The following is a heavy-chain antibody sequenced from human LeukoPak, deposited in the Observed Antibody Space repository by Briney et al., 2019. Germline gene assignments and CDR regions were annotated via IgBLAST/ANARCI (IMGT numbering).Heavy chain of an antibody. J-gene: IGHJ4*02. V-gene: IGHV3-30-3*01. CDR1: GFTFSSYA. Sequence: PGGSLRLSCAASGFTFSSYAMHWVRQAPGKGLEWVAVISYDGSNKYYADSVKGRFTISRDNSKNTLYLQVNSLRAEDTAVYYCARVVSQMGALHPFDYWGQGTLVTVSS. CDR2: ISYDGSNK. CDR3: ARVVSQMGALHPFDY. D-gene: IGHD1-26*01.